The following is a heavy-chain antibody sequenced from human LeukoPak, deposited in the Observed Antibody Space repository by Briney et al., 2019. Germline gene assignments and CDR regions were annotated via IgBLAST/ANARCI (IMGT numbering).Heavy chain of an antibody. CDR3: ARDPNHYYDSSAYYGDY. CDR2: INTNTGNP. Sequence: GASVKVSCKASGYTFTNYAMNWGRQAPGQGLEWMGWINTNTGNPTYAQGFTGRFVFSLDTSVSTAYLQISSLKAEDTAVYYCARDPNHYYDSSAYYGDYWGQGTLVTVSS. D-gene: IGHD3-22*01. CDR1: GYTFTNYA. J-gene: IGHJ4*02. V-gene: IGHV7-4-1*02.